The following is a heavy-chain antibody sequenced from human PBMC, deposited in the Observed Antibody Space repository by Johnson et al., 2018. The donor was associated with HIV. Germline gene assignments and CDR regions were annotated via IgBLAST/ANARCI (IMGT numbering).Heavy chain of an antibody. V-gene: IGHV3-33*01. CDR1: GFTFRNFD. CDR2: MYYDGSNK. J-gene: IGHJ3*02. D-gene: IGHD3-3*01. CDR3: ASRQYFSSFDI. Sequence: VQLVESGGGVVQPGRSLRLSCGVSGFTFRNFDMHWVRQAPGKGLEWVLMYYDGSNKSYAESVKDRFTISRDNSRNTLYLQMNSLRAEDTAVYYCASRQYFSSFDIWGQGTMVTVSS.